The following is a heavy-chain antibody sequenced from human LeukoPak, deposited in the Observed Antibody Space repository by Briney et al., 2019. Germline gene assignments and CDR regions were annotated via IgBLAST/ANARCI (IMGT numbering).Heavy chain of an antibody. Sequence: PGGSLRLSCAASGFTFSSYAMSWVRQAPGKGLEWVSAISGSGGSTYYADSVKGRFTISRDNSKNTLYLQMNSLRAEDTAVYYCAKDYSLEQTAPRASDAFDIWSQGTMVTVSS. CDR2: ISGSGGST. J-gene: IGHJ3*02. D-gene: IGHD1/OR15-1a*01. V-gene: IGHV3-23*01. CDR1: GFTFSSYA. CDR3: AKDYSLEQTAPRASDAFDI.